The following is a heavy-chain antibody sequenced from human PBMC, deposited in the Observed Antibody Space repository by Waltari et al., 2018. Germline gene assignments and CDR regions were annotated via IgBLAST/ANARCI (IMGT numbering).Heavy chain of an antibody. Sequence: QLQLQESGPRLVKSSVTLSLTFTVSGGSISTGTHYWAWIRQTPGKGPEWIGSVYYNGNVYYNPSLESRVTMSVDTSKNHFSLDLESVTTPDTSIYFCARSFGGSGSYKFDCWGQGILVTVSS. D-gene: IGHD3-10*01. CDR3: ARSFGGSGSYKFDC. CDR1: GGSISTGTHY. J-gene: IGHJ4*02. V-gene: IGHV4-39*02. CDR2: VYYNGNV.